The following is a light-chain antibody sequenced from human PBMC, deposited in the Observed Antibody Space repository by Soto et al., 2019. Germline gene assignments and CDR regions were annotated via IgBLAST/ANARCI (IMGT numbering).Light chain of an antibody. CDR3: QQYGGSPRT. J-gene: IGKJ1*01. V-gene: IGKV3-20*01. CDR2: GAS. CDR1: QSVGNN. Sequence: EIVMTQSPATLSVSPGERTTLSCGASQSVGNNLAWYQQKPGQAPRLLIFGASTRAAGFPDRFSGSGSGTDFTLTISRLEPEDFAVYYCQQYGGSPRTFGQGTKV.